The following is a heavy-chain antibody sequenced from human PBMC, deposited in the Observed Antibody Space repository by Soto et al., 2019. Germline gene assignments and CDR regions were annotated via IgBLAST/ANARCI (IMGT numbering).Heavy chain of an antibody. CDR3: ARLFPSVVTATRPYYFDY. V-gene: IGHV5-51*01. CDR1: GYSFTSYW. CDR2: IYPGDSDT. D-gene: IGHD2-21*02. Sequence: PGESLKISCKGSGYSFTSYWIGWVRQMPGKGLEWMGIIYPGDSDTRYSPSFQGQVTISADKSISTAYLQWSSLKASDTAMYYCARLFPSVVTATRPYYFDYWGQGTLVTVSS. J-gene: IGHJ4*02.